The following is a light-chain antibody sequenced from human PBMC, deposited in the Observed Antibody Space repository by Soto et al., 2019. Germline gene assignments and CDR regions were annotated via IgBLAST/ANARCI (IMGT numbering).Light chain of an antibody. Sequence: ELVLTQSPGTLSLSPGERATLSCRASQSVSSSYLAWYQQKPGQAPRLLIYGASSRASGIPDRFSGSGSVTDFTLTISSLETEYFAVFYGQQYGSSLYSFGQGTKLEIK. CDR3: QQYGSSLYS. V-gene: IGKV3-20*01. CDR1: QSVSSSY. J-gene: IGKJ2*01. CDR2: GAS.